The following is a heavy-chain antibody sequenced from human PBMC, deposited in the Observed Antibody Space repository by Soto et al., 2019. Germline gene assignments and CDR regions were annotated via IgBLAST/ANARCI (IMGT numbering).Heavy chain of an antibody. J-gene: IGHJ4*02. CDR1: GFTFSIYS. CDR3: ARTGAVTPFDY. D-gene: IGHD4-17*01. Sequence: VQLVESGGGLVKPGGSLRLSCAASGFTFSIYSLNWVRQAPGKGLEWISSISSSSSYIYYADSVKGRFTISRDNAKNSLYLQMNSLRVDDTAVYYCARTGAVTPFDYWGQGTLVTVSS. CDR2: ISSSSSYI. V-gene: IGHV3-21*01.